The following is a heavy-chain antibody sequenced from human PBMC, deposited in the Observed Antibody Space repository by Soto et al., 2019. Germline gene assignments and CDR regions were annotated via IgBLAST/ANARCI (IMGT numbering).Heavy chain of an antibody. Sequence: QVQLVQSWAEVRKPGSSVKVSCKASGVTYNTFAVSWVRQAPGQGLAWLGGVIPVLGPAFSAQKFQGRVTITADKYTSIDYMELASLICEDTAVYYCVSAAKRYFDYWGQGTLVTGSS. CDR3: VSAAKRYFDY. V-gene: IGHV1-69*06. J-gene: IGHJ4*02. CDR2: VIPVLGPA. CDR1: GVTYNTFA.